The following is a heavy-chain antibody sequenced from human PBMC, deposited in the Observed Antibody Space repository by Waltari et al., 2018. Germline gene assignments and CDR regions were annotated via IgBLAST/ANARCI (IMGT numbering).Heavy chain of an antibody. Sequence: QVQLQQWGAGLLKPSETLSLTCAVYGGSFSGYYWRWIRQPPGKGLEWIGEINHSGSTNYNPSLKSRVTISVDTSTNQFSLKRSSVTAADTAVYYCARGQYYDFWSGYRLGCYFDYWGQGTLVTVSS. D-gene: IGHD3-3*01. J-gene: IGHJ4*02. V-gene: IGHV4-34*01. CDR3: ARGQYYDFWSGYRLGCYFDY. CDR2: INHSGST. CDR1: GGSFSGYY.